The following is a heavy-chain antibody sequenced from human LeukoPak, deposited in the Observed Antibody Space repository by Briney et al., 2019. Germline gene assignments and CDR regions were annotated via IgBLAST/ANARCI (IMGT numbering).Heavy chain of an antibody. J-gene: IGHJ5*02. V-gene: IGHV1-18*01. D-gene: IGHD3-10*01. CDR3: AAGSGRYNWFDP. Sequence: ASVTVSCKASGYTFTSYGISWVRQAPGQGLEWMGWISAYNGNTNYAQKLQGGVTMTTDTSTSTAYMELRSLRSDDTAVYYCAAGSGRYNWFDPWGQGTLVTVSS. CDR1: GYTFTSYG. CDR2: ISAYNGNT.